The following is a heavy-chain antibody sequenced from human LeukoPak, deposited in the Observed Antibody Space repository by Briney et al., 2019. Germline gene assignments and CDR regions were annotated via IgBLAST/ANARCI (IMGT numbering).Heavy chain of an antibody. D-gene: IGHD1-26*01. Sequence: PGGSLRLSCAASGFTFSSYAMHWVRQAPGKGLEWVAVISYDGSNKYYADSVKGRFTISRDNSKNTLYPQMNSLRAEDTAVYYCAKDGDLVGANYYFDYWGQGSLVTVSS. J-gene: IGHJ4*02. CDR3: AKDGDLVGANYYFDY. CDR1: GFTFSSYA. V-gene: IGHV3-30-3*01. CDR2: ISYDGSNK.